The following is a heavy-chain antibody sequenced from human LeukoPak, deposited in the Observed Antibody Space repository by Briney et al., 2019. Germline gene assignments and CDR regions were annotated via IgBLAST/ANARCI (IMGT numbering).Heavy chain of an antibody. V-gene: IGHV4-38-2*01. J-gene: IGHJ6*03. Sequence: SETLSLTCAVSGYSISSGYYWGWIRQPPEKGLEWIGSIYYSGTTYYNPSLKSRVTISVDTSKNQFSLKLDSVTAADTAVYYCARRHGNYYMDVWGKGTTVTVSS. CDR1: GYSISSGYY. CDR2: IYYSGTT. CDR3: ARRHGNYYMDV.